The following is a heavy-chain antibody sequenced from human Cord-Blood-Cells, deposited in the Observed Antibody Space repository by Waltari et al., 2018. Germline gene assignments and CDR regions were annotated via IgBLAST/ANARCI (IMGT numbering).Heavy chain of an antibody. D-gene: IGHD2-2*01. J-gene: IGHJ3*02. CDR1: GFTFSSYG. CDR2: ISYCGSNK. CDR3: AKELYAFDI. Sequence: QVQLVESGGGVVQPGRSLRLSCAAFGFTFSSYGMHWVRQAPGKGREWVAVISYCGSNKYYADSVKGRFTISRNNSKNTLYLQMNSLRAEDTAVYYCAKELYAFDIWGQGTMVTVSS. V-gene: IGHV3-30*18.